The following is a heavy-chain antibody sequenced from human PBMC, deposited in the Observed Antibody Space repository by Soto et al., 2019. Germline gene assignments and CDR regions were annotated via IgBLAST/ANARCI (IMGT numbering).Heavy chain of an antibody. CDR3: ARSYSNELYYYYMDV. CDR2: IYYSGST. D-gene: IGHD4-4*01. Sequence: SETLSLTCTVSGGSLSSYYWSWIRQPPGKGLEWIGYIYYSGSTNYNPSLKSRVTISVDTSKNQFSLKLSSVTAADTAVYYCARSYSNELYYYYMDVWGKGTTVTVSS. CDR1: GGSLSSYY. J-gene: IGHJ6*03. V-gene: IGHV4-59*08.